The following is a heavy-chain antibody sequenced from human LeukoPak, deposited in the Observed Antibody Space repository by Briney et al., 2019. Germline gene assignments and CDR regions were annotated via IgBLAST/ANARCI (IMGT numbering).Heavy chain of an antibody. V-gene: IGHV3-53*01. CDR1: GFTVSSNH. CDR3: ARALAVAGTGGFDP. Sequence: GGSLRLSCAASGFTVSSNHMSWVRQAPGKGLEWVSVIYSGGSTYYADSVKGRFTISRDNAKNTLYLQMNSLRAEDTAVYYCARALAVAGTGGFDPWGQGTLVTVSS. D-gene: IGHD6-19*01. J-gene: IGHJ5*02. CDR2: IYSGGST.